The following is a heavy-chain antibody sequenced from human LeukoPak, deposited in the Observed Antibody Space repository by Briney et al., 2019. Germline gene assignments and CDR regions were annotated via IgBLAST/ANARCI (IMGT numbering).Heavy chain of an antibody. CDR2: INPSGSST. Sequence: ASVKVSCKACGYTFTRYYMHWVRQAPGQGLEWMGIINPSGSSTSYEQKFQGRVTMNRDTSTSTVYMELSSLRSEDTAVYYCARGPAAGPNDYWGQGTLVTVSS. CDR1: GYTFTRYY. J-gene: IGHJ4*02. V-gene: IGHV1-46*01. CDR3: ARGPAAGPNDY. D-gene: IGHD2-15*01.